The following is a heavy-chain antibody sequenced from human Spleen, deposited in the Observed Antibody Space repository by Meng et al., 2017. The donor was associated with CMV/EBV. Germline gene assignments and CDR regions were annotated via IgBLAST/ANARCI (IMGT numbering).Heavy chain of an antibody. CDR1: GFIFHSYG. Sequence: GGSLRLSCAASGFIFHSYGMMWVRQAPGKGLEWVAAVTGGGGRTYYGDSVKGRVTISRDNSKNTLYLQINSLRADDTAIYYCAKDQGGWPFYFESWGQGTLVTVSS. D-gene: IGHD6-19*01. J-gene: IGHJ4*02. CDR3: AKDQGGWPFYFES. CDR2: VTGGGGRT. V-gene: IGHV3-23*01.